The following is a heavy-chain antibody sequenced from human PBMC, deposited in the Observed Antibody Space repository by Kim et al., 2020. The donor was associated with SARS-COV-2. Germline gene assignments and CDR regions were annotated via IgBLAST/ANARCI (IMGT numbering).Heavy chain of an antibody. CDR1: GFSFSTSA. V-gene: IGHV3-23*01. J-gene: IGHJ4*02. Sequence: GGSLRLSCAASGFSFSTSAMSWVRQAPGKGLEWVSGISASGGRTYHADSVKGRFTISRDNSKNTLNLQMNSLRAEDTALYYCAIQGGDSSGNFRLFDYWGQGTLVTVSS. CDR2: ISASGGRT. CDR3: AIQGGDSSGNFRLFDY. D-gene: IGHD3-22*01.